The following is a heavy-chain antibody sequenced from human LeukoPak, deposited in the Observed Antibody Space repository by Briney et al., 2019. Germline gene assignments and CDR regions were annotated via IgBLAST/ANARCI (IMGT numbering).Heavy chain of an antibody. Sequence: PSETLSLTCAVYGGSFSGYYWSWIRQPPGKGLEWIGEINHSGSTNYNPSLKSRVTISVDTSKNQFSLKLSSVTAADTAVYYCARRRYDYVWGSYRPSTGLDYWGQGTLVTVSS. D-gene: IGHD3-16*02. J-gene: IGHJ4*02. CDR1: GGSFSGYY. CDR3: ARRRYDYVWGSYRPSTGLDY. CDR2: INHSGST. V-gene: IGHV4-34*01.